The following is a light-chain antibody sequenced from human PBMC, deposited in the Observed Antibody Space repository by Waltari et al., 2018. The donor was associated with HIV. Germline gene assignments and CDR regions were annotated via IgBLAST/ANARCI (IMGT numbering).Light chain of an antibody. CDR2: EVS. CDR3: SSYTSSSTWV. V-gene: IGLV2-14*01. Sequence: QSALTQPASVSGSPGQSITISCPGTSSDVGGYNYVSWYQQHPGKAPKLMIYEVSNRPSGVSNRFSGSKSGNTASLTISGLQAEDEADYYCSSYTSSSTWVFGGGTKLTVL. J-gene: IGLJ3*02. CDR1: SSDVGGYNY.